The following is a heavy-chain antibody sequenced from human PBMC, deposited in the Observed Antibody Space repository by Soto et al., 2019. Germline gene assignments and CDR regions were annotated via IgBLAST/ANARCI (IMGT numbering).Heavy chain of an antibody. CDR3: ARVGGSYYFDY. Sequence: ASVKVSCKASGYISTSYGISWVRQAPGQGLEWMGWISAYNGNINYAQKLQRRVTMTTDTSTSTAYMELRSLRSDDTAVYYCARVGGSYYFDYWSQGTLVTVSS. J-gene: IGHJ4*02. V-gene: IGHV1-18*04. CDR2: ISAYNGNI. D-gene: IGHD1-26*01. CDR1: GYISTSYG.